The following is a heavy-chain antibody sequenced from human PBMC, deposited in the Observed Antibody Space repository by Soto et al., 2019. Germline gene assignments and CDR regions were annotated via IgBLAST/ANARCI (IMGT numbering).Heavy chain of an antibody. D-gene: IGHD1-1*01. J-gene: IGHJ6*02. V-gene: IGHV1-69*12. CDR2: IIPIFGTA. CDR3: ARAPIRTTTRGPAGYYYGMDV. Sequence: QVQLVQSGAEVKKPGSSVKVSCKASGGTFSSYAISWVRQAPGQGLEWMGGIIPIFGTANYAQKFQGRVTITADESTSTAYMELSSLRSEDTAVYYCARAPIRTTTRGPAGYYYGMDVWGQGTTVTVSS. CDR1: GGTFSSYA.